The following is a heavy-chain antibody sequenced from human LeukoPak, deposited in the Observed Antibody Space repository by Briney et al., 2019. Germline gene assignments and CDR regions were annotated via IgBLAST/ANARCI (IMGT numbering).Heavy chain of an antibody. D-gene: IGHD3-10*01. Sequence: SETLSLTCAVSGYSINTGYYWGWIRQPPGQVLEWIGSIYRSGSAYYNPPLESRVTVSVGTSKNQFSLRLTSVTAADTAVYFCARHYLQPGAFDVWGQGTLVTVSS. CDR1: GYSINTGYY. J-gene: IGHJ3*01. CDR3: ARHYLQPGAFDV. CDR2: IYRSGSA. V-gene: IGHV4-38-2*01.